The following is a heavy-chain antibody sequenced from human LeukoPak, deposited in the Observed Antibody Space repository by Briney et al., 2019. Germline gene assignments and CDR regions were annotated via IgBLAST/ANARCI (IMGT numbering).Heavy chain of an antibody. D-gene: IGHD6-19*01. J-gene: IGHJ4*02. CDR2: LSSSSSFI. Sequence: GGSLRLSCAASGFTLSSYSMNWVRQAPGKGLEWVSSLSSSSSFIYYADSVKGRFTISRDNAKNSLSLQMDSLRAEDTAVYYCARDRLTSGWLTDFWGRGTLVIVSS. V-gene: IGHV3-21*06. CDR3: ARDRLTSGWLTDF. CDR1: GFTLSSYS.